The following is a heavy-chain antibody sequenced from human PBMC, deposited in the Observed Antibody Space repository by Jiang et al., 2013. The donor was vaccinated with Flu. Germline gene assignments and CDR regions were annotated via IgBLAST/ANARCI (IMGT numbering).Heavy chain of an antibody. V-gene: IGHV1-24*01. J-gene: IGHJ4*02. D-gene: IGHD1-26*01. CDR3: ATLSVRGAGARSGSYLAYDY. CDR2: FDPEDGET. Sequence: MGGFDPEDGETIYAQKFQGRVTMTEDTSTDTAYMELSSLRSEDTAVYYCATLSVRGAGARSGSYLAYDYWGQGTLVTVSS.